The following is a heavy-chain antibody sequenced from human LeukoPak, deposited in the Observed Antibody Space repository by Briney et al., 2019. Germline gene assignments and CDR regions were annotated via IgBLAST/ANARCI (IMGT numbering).Heavy chain of an antibody. V-gene: IGHV4-39*01. CDR2: IYYSGST. J-gene: IGHJ4*02. D-gene: IGHD3-3*01. CDR1: GFTFSSYA. CDR3: ASYVLRFLEWLLYFDY. Sequence: KPGGSLRLSCTASGFTFSSYAMSWVRQAPGKGLEWIGSIYYSGSTYYNPSLKSRVTISVDTSKNQFSLKLSSVTAADTAVYYCASYVLRFLEWLLYFDYWGQGTLVTVSS.